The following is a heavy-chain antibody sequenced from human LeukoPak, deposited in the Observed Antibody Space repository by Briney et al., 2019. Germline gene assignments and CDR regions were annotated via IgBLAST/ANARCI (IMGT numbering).Heavy chain of an antibody. V-gene: IGHV1-2*02. CDR2: INPNSGGT. D-gene: IGHD6-13*01. Sequence: ASVKVSCKASGYTXTGYYMHWVRQAPGQGLEWMGWINPNSGGTNYAQKFQGRVTMTRDTSISTAYMELSRLRSDDTAVYYCARVPGGYSSSWFDYWGQGTLVTVSS. CDR3: ARVPGGYSSSWFDY. CDR1: GYTXTGYY. J-gene: IGHJ4*02.